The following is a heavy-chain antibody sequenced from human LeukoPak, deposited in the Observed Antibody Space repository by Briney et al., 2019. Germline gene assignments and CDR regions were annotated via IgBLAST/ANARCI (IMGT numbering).Heavy chain of an antibody. J-gene: IGHJ3*02. Sequence: GGSLRLSCAASGFTFSSYWMSWVRQAPGKGLEWVANIKQDGSEKYYVDSVKGRFTISRDNAKNSLYLQMNSPRDEDTAVYFCARDGGIDAVDIWGQGTMVTVSS. CDR2: IKQDGSEK. V-gene: IGHV3-7*01. CDR3: ARDGGIDAVDI. CDR1: GFTFSSYW. D-gene: IGHD2-21*01.